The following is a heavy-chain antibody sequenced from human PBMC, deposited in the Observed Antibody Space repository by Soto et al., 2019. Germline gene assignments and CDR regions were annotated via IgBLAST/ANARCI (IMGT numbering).Heavy chain of an antibody. Sequence: PSETLSLTCTVSGGSISSGGYYWSWIRQHPGKGLEWIGYIYYSGSTYYNPSLKSRVTISVDTSKNQFSLKLSSMTAADTAVYYCARDYYDSSGYPVRFDPWGQGTLVTVSS. CDR2: IYYSGST. D-gene: IGHD3-22*01. CDR3: ARDYYDSSGYPVRFDP. V-gene: IGHV4-31*03. CDR1: GGSISSGGYY. J-gene: IGHJ5*02.